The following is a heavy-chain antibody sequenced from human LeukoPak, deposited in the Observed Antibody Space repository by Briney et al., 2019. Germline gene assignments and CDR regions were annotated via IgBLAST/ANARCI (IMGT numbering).Heavy chain of an antibody. D-gene: IGHD3-10*01. CDR3: ASTYGSGSYFPYYYGMDV. CDR1: GYTFTDYY. V-gene: IGHV1-2*02. Sequence: GASVKVSCKASGYTFTDYYMHWVRQAPGQGLEWMGWINPNSGGTNYAQKFQGRVTMTRDTSISTAYMELSRLRSDDTAVYYCASTYGSGSYFPYYYGMDVWGQGTTVTVSS. CDR2: INPNSGGT. J-gene: IGHJ6*02.